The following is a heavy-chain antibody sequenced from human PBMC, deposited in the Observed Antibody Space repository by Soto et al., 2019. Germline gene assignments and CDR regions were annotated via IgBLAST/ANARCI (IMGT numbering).Heavy chain of an antibody. D-gene: IGHD2-15*01. Sequence: SETLSLTWTVSGGSISSGAYCWSWIRLPPGKRLEWIGYIYHRGTSHYNPSLKSRVTMSVDRSKNQFSLNLRSVTAADTAVYYCARNLDYGGSARTNWFDPWGQGTLVTVSS. CDR3: ARNLDYGGSARTNWFDP. CDR2: IYHRGTS. CDR1: GGSISSGAYC. V-gene: IGHV4-30-2*01. J-gene: IGHJ5*02.